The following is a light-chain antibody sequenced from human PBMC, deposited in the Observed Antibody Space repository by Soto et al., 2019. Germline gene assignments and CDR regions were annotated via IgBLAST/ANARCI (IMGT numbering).Light chain of an antibody. CDR1: QDIRSD. Sequence: AIQMTQSPSSLSASVGDSITITCRASQDIRSDLGWYQQKPGKAPKLLIYAASTLQSGVPSRFSGSGSGTDFTLTISCLQSEDFATYYCQQYYSYPRTFGGGTKVDIK. CDR2: AAS. CDR3: QQYYSYPRT. J-gene: IGKJ4*01. V-gene: IGKV1-6*01.